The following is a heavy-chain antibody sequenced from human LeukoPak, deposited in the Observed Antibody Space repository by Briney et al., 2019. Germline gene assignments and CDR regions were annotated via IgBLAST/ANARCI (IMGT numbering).Heavy chain of an antibody. Sequence: PGGSLRLSCAASGFTFSSYDMHWVRQAPGKGLEWVAFIRYDGSNKYYADSVKGRFTISRDNSKNTLYLQMNSLRAEDTAVYYCAKVFHWAVAGLGALDIWGQGTMVTVSS. J-gene: IGHJ3*02. CDR3: AKVFHWAVAGLGALDI. CDR1: GFTFSSYD. V-gene: IGHV3-30*02. CDR2: IRYDGSNK. D-gene: IGHD6-19*01.